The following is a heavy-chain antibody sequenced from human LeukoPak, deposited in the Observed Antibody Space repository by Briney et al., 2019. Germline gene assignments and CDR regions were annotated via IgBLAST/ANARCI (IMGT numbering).Heavy chain of an antibody. D-gene: IGHD6-13*01. CDR3: ASPFGYSSSWYDEY. CDR1: GFTFSSYA. CDR2: ISGSGGST. V-gene: IGHV3-23*01. J-gene: IGHJ4*02. Sequence: GGSLRLSCAASGFTFSSYAMSWVRQAPGKGLEWVSAISGSGGSTYYADSVKGRFTISRDNSKNTLYLQMNSLRAEDTAVYYCASPFGYSSSWYDEYWGQGTLVTVSS.